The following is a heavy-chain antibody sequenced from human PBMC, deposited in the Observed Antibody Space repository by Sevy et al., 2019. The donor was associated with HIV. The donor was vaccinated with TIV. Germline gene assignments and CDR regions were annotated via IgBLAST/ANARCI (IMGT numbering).Heavy chain of an antibody. J-gene: IGHJ5*02. V-gene: IGHV1-2*02. CDR1: GYTFTGYY. CDR3: ARDRSRSFCSGGSCNEHNWFDP. Sequence: ASVKVSCKASGYTFTGYYMHWVRQAPGQGLEWMGWINPNSGGTNYAQRFQGRVTMTRDTSIGTAYMELGSLRSDDTAVYYCARDRSRSFCSGGSCNEHNWFDPWGQGTLVTVSS. CDR2: INPNSGGT. D-gene: IGHD2-15*01.